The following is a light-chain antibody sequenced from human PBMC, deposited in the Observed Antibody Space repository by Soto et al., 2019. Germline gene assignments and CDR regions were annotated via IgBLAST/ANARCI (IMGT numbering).Light chain of an antibody. CDR2: GGS. V-gene: IGKV3-20*01. Sequence: EIVLTQSPPALSLSLGQIATLSCRANESVSPFLAWYQQKPGQAPRLLIYGGSSRATGIPVMCSGSGSETVFPLTITRLEPEDFAVYYCQQYSSSRTLAQGTKVDIK. CDR3: QQYSSSRT. CDR1: ESVSPF. J-gene: IGKJ1*01.